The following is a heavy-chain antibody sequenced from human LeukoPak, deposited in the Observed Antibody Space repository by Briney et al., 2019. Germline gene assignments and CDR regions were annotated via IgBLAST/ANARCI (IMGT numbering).Heavy chain of an antibody. D-gene: IGHD6-19*01. CDR2: IYYSGST. J-gene: IGHJ4*02. CDR3: ARVGSSGWDFDY. Sequence: SETLSLTCTVSGGSISSSSYYWGWIRQPPGKGLEWIGSIYYSGSTYYNPSLKSRVTMSVDTSKNQFSLKLSSVTAADTAVYYCARVGSSGWDFDYWGQGTLVTVSS. CDR1: GGSISSSSYY. V-gene: IGHV4-39*07.